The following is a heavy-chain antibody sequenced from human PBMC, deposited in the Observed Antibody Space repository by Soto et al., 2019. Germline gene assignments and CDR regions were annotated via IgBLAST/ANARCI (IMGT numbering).Heavy chain of an antibody. CDR1: GGSFVGFY. Sequence: XXTLSLRCAVYGGSFVGFYGRCILQTPAKGLKRLRETKNNGSTNSNQPLNRRVTISVDTSKNQSSLKLSSVTAEDTAVYYCARAPNSSGWYNWFDPWGEGTLVTVSS. D-gene: IGHD6-19*01. CDR2: TKNNGST. CDR3: ARAPNSSGWYNWFDP. J-gene: IGHJ5*02. V-gene: IGHV4-34*01.